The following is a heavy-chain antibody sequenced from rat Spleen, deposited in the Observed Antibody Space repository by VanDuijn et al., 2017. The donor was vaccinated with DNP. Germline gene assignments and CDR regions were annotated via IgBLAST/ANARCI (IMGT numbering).Heavy chain of an antibody. CDR3: VRWNSGHFDY. Sequence: EVRLVESGGDLVQPGRSLKLSCAASGFTFSHYYMAWVRQAPAKGLEWVAYIGSPAYAPYHGDSVKGRFTISRDNAKSTLYLQMNSLRSEDMATYYCVRWNSGHFDYWGQGVMVTVSS. J-gene: IGHJ2*01. CDR1: GFTFSHYY. D-gene: IGHD4-3*01. V-gene: IGHV5-22*01. CDR2: IGSPAYAP.